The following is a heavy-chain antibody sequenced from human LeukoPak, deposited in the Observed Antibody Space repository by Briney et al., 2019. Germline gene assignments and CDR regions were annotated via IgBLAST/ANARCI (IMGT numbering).Heavy chain of an antibody. CDR1: GFTFSDYY. CDR2: ISSSGTTI. Sequence: GGSLRLSCAASGFTFSDYYMSWVRQAPGKGLEWVSYISSSGTTIYYADSVKGRFTISRDNAKNSLYLQMNSLRAEDTAVYYCASPPLAGGDAFDIWGQGTMVTVSS. J-gene: IGHJ3*02. V-gene: IGHV3-11*04. D-gene: IGHD1-26*01. CDR3: ASPPLAGGDAFDI.